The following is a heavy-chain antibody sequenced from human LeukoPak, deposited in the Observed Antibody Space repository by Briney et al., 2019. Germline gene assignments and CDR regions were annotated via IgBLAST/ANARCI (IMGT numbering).Heavy chain of an antibody. J-gene: IGHJ6*02. CDR1: GGSFSGYY. Sequence: SETLSPTCAVYGGSFSGYYWSWIRQPPGKGLEWIGEINHSGSTNYNPSLKSRVTISVDTSKNQFSLKLSSVTAADTAVYYCARGPMRCSSTSCYYYYYYGMDVWGQGTTVTVSS. CDR2: INHSGST. D-gene: IGHD2-2*01. CDR3: ARGPMRCSSTSCYYYYYYGMDV. V-gene: IGHV4-34*01.